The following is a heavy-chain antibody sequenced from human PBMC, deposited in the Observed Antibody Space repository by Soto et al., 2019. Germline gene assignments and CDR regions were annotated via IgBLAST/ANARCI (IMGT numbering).Heavy chain of an antibody. CDR1: GGSFSGYY. CDR2: INHSGST. V-gene: IGHV4-34*01. CDR3: ARGTTTVTTFDY. J-gene: IGHJ4*02. D-gene: IGHD4-17*01. Sequence: TSETLSLTCAVYGGSFSGYYWTWIRQPPGTGLEWIGEINHSGSTNYNPSLKSRVTISVDRSKNQLSLKLSSVTAADTAVYYCARGTTTVTTFDYWGQGTLVTVSS.